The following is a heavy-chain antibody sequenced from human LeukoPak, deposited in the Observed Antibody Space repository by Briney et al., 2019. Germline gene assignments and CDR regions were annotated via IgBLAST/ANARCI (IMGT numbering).Heavy chain of an antibody. J-gene: IGHJ4*02. V-gene: IGHV3-9*01. CDR3: AKDEYYDSSGNFDY. CDR1: GFTFDDYA. D-gene: IGHD3-22*01. CDR2: ISWNSCSI. Sequence: GGSLRLSCAASGFTFDDYAMHGVRRAPGKGLEGVSGISWNSCSIGYADSVKGRFTISRDNAKNSLYLQMNSLRAEDTALYYCAKDEYYDSSGNFDYWGQGTLVSVSS.